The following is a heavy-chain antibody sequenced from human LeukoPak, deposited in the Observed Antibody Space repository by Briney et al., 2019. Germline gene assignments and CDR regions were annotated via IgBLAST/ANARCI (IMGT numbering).Heavy chain of an antibody. V-gene: IGHV1-8*02. CDR1: GYTFTSYY. CDR2: MNPNSGNT. CDR3: ARGYYYYYMDV. Sequence: ASVKVSCKASGYTFTSYYMHWVRQAPGQGLEWMGWMNPNSGNTGYAQKFQGRVTMTRNTSISTAYMELSSLRSEDTAVYYCARGYYYYYMDVWGKGTTVTISS. J-gene: IGHJ6*03.